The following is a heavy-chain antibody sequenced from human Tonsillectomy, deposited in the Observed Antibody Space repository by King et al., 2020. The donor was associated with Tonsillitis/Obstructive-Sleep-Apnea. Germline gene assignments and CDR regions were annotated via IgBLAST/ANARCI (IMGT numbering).Heavy chain of an antibody. CDR2: ISYDGSNR. V-gene: IGHV3-30*18. D-gene: IGHD2-2*01. CDR3: AKNPEVPAATHYYYYYGMDV. Sequence: VQLVESGGGVVQPGRSLRLSCAASGFTFSVYGMHWVRQAPGKGLEWVAFISYDGSNRYYGDSVKGRFTISRDNFKNTLHLQMNSLRAEDTALYYCAKNPEVPAATHYYYYYGMDVWGQGTTVTVSS. CDR1: GFTFSVYG. J-gene: IGHJ6*02.